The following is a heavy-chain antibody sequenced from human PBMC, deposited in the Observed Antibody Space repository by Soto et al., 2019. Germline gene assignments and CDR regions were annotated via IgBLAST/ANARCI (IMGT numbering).Heavy chain of an antibody. D-gene: IGHD4-4*01. Sequence: GGSLRLPCAASGFTFSNFAMSWVRQAPGKGLEWVSAISGSGSSTYDADSVKGRFTTSRDNSKNTLYLQMNSLRADDTAVYYCAKDRSNYGVQTAHYYYYGMDVWGHGTTVTVSS. CDR3: AKDRSNYGVQTAHYYYYGMDV. V-gene: IGHV3-23*01. CDR2: ISGSGSST. CDR1: GFTFSNFA. J-gene: IGHJ6*02.